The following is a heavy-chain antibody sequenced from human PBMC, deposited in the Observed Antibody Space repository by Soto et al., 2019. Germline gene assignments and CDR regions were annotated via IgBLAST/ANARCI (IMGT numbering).Heavy chain of an antibody. CDR3: ARVPSDYYRYYLDV. V-gene: IGHV4-34*01. CDR1: GGSFSGYY. CDR2: ISHSGST. J-gene: IGHJ6*03. Sequence: QVQLPQWGAGLLKPSETLSLTCAVYGGSFSGYYWSWIRQPPGKGLEWIGEISHSGSTNYNTSLKCRVTISVDTSKNQFPLKLCSVTAADTAVYYCARVPSDYYRYYLDVWCKGTTVTFSS.